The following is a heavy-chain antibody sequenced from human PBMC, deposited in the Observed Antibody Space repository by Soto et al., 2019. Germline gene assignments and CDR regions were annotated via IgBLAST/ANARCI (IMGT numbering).Heavy chain of an antibody. CDR2: IYYSGST. Sequence: SETLSLTCTVSGGSISSYYWSWIRQPPGKGLEWIGYIYYSGSTNYNPSLKSRVTISVDTSKNQFSLKLSSVTAADTAVYYCARVERAAAQPNWFDTWGQGTLVTVSS. D-gene: IGHD6-13*01. CDR1: GGSISSYY. V-gene: IGHV4-59*13. CDR3: ARVERAAAQPNWFDT. J-gene: IGHJ5*02.